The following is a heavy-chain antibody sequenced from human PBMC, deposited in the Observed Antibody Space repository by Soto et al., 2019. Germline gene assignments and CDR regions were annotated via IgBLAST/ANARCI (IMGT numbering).Heavy chain of an antibody. CDR2: TSSSGDGT. J-gene: IGHJ5*02. CDR3: ARDRRGGVDP. Sequence: EVQLLESGGDLVQPGGSLRLSCAASGFTFSSYAMNWVRQAPGKGLEWVSRTSSSGDGTYYADSVKGRFTISRDTSKNTLHLQMNNLRTEDTAVYYCARDRRGGVDPWGQGTLVTFSS. CDR1: GFTFSSYA. D-gene: IGHD3-16*01. V-gene: IGHV3-23*01.